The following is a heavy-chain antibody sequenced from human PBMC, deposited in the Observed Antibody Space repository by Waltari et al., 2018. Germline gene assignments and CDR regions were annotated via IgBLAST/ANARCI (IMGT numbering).Heavy chain of an antibody. D-gene: IGHD6-19*01. J-gene: IGHJ6*02. CDR3: AKDGGWYGYYYYGMDV. CDR2: ISGSGGST. Sequence: EVQLLESGGGLVQPGGSLRLSCAASGFTFSSDAMSSVRQAPGKGLEWVSAISGSGGSTYYADSVKGRFTISRDNSKNTLYLQMNSLRAEDTAVYYCAKDGGWYGYYYYGMDVWGQGTTVTVSS. V-gene: IGHV3-23*01. CDR1: GFTFSSDA.